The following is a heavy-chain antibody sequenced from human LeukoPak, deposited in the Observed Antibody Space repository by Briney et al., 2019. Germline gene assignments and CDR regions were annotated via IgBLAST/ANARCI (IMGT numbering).Heavy chain of an antibody. CDR3: ARDRSMKSNYANRAFDI. CDR2: ISYDGSNK. J-gene: IGHJ3*02. D-gene: IGHD2-2*01. V-gene: IGHV3-30*14. CDR1: GFTFSSYA. Sequence: PLGRSLRLSCAASGFTFSSYAMHWVRQAPGKGLEWVAVISYDGSNKYYADSVKGRFTISRDNSKNTLYLQMNSLRAEDTAVYYCARDRSMKSNYANRAFDIWGQGTLVTVSS.